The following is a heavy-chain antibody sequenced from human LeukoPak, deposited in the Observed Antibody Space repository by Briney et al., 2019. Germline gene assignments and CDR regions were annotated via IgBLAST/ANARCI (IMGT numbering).Heavy chain of an antibody. Sequence: SGTLSLTCTVSGGSISSSSYYWGWIRQPPGKGLEWIGSIYYSGGTYYNPSLKSRVTISVDTSKNQFSLKLSSVTAADTAVYYCARESIAAAGQFDYWGQGTLVTVSS. CDR2: IYYSGGT. V-gene: IGHV4-39*07. J-gene: IGHJ4*02. D-gene: IGHD6-13*01. CDR1: GGSISSSSYY. CDR3: ARESIAAAGQFDY.